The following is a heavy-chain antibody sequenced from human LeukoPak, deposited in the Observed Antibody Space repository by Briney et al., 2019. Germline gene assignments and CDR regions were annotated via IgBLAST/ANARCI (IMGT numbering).Heavy chain of an antibody. CDR1: GFTFSSYS. V-gene: IGHV3-21*06. Sequence: GGSLRLSCAASGFTFSSYSMNWVRQAPGKGLEWVSSISSGSTYMYYADSVKGRFTISRDNAQNSVFLPMNSLRAEDTAVYYCGRVGGRSKAAKGDAFDIWGQGTMVVVSS. D-gene: IGHD6-6*01. J-gene: IGHJ3*02. CDR2: ISSGSTYM. CDR3: GRVGGRSKAAKGDAFDI.